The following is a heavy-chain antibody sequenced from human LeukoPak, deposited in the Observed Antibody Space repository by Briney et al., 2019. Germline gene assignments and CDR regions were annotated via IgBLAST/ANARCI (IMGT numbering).Heavy chain of an antibody. V-gene: IGHV3-11*01. Sequence: NPGGSLRLSCAASGFTFSDYYMSWIRRAPGKGLEWVSYISSSGSTIYYADSVKGRFTISRDNAKNSLYLQMNSLRAEDTAVYYCARGRPYYYDSSGYYTYWGQGTLVTVSS. CDR2: ISSSGSTI. D-gene: IGHD3-22*01. J-gene: IGHJ4*02. CDR3: ARGRPYYYDSSGYYTY. CDR1: GFTFSDYY.